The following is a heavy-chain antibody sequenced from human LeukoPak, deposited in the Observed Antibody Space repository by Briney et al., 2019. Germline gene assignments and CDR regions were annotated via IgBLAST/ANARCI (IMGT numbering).Heavy chain of an antibody. D-gene: IGHD5-18*01. CDR2: IYYSGST. CDR1: GGSISSYY. V-gene: IGHV4-59*01. J-gene: IGHJ4*02. CDR3: GRGGGAAMVHAF. Sequence: SETLSLTCTVSGGSISSYYWSWIRQSPEKGLEWIGHIYYSGSTNYNPSFRSRVAMSVDTSENQFSLKLSSVTAADTAGYFCGRGGGAAMVHAFWGQGILVTVSS.